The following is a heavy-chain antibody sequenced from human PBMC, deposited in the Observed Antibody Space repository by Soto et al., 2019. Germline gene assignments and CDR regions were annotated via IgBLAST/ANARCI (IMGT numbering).Heavy chain of an antibody. Sequence: EVQLVESGGGLVQPGRSLRLSCAASGFTFDDYAMHWVRQAPGKGLEWVSGISWNSGSIGYADSVKGRFTISRDNAKNSRYLQMNSLRAEDTALYYCAKDLFGEVGATSFDPWGQGTLVTVSS. CDR2: ISWNSGSI. D-gene: IGHD1-26*01. J-gene: IGHJ5*02. CDR1: GFTFDDYA. CDR3: AKDLFGEVGATSFDP. V-gene: IGHV3-9*01.